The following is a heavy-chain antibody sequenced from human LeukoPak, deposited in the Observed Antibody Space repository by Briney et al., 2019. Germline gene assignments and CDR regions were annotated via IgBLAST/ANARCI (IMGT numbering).Heavy chain of an antibody. CDR3: ARDQGYDYVWGSYRYLFDY. CDR1: GYTFTGYY. Sequence: ASVKVSCKASGYTFTGYYMHWVRQAPGQGLEWMGWINPNSGATNYAQKFQGRVTMTRDTSISTAYMELSRLRSDDTAVYYCARDQGYDYVWGSYRYLFDYWGQGTLVTVSS. CDR2: INPNSGAT. V-gene: IGHV1-2*02. J-gene: IGHJ4*02. D-gene: IGHD3-16*02.